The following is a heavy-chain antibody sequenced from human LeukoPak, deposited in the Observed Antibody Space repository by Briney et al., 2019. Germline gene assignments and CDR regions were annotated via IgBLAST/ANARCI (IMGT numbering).Heavy chain of an antibody. J-gene: IGHJ6*02. CDR1: GYTLRDYY. CDR2: LNPHSGGT. V-gene: IGHV1-2*02. D-gene: IGHD2-15*01. CDR3: ARGLRIINGLDV. Sequence: ASVKVSCEASGYTLRDYYISWVRQAPGQRLEWLGWLNPHSGGTNYAQKFQGRVTLTSDTSTSTAYMELSLLSSDDTAIYYCARGLRIINGLDVWGQGTTVIVSS.